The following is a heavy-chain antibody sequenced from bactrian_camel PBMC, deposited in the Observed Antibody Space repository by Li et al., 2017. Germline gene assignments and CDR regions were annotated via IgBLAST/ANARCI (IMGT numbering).Heavy chain of an antibody. Sequence: QVQLVESGGGSTHTGGSLRLDCALTTSTYYSNGFCMGWFRQAPGKEREGVAAIDSDGIESYTDSVKGRFTITKDNAKNTLYLQIDSLKPEDTAVYYCTRSYFGASHNTFAFWGQGTQVTVS. CDR1: TYYSNGFC. CDR3: TRSYFGASHNTFAF. V-gene: IGHV3S6*01. J-gene: IGHJ4*01. CDR2: IDSDGIES. D-gene: IGHD1*01.